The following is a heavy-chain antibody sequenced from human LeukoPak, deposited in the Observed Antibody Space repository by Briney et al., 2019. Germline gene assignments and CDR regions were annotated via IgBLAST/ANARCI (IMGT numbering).Heavy chain of an antibody. Sequence: GGSLRLSCAASGFTFSIYAMHWVRQAPGKGLEWVAVISDDGYNQYYADSVQGRFTISRDKSKKTLYLQMNSLTAEDTAVYYCARDVGNYDSGTSYFDYWGQGTLVTVSP. CDR1: GFTFSIYA. CDR3: ARDVGNYDSGTSYFDY. D-gene: IGHD3-10*01. V-gene: IGHV3-30-3*01. CDR2: ISDDGYNQ. J-gene: IGHJ4*02.